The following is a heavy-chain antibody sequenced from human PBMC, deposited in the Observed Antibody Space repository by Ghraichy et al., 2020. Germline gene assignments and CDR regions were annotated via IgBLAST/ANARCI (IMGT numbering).Heavy chain of an antibody. V-gene: IGHV3-21*01. D-gene: IGHD1-26*01. CDR1: GFTFSSYS. J-gene: IGHJ3*02. Sequence: GGSLRLSCAASGFTFSSYSMNWVRQAPGKGLEWVSSISSSSSYIYYADSVKGRFTISRDNAKNSLYLQMNSLRAEDTAVYYCASGIVGATGVSVFFGYDAFDIWGQGTMVTVSS. CDR2: ISSSSSYI. CDR3: ASGIVGATGVSVFFGYDAFDI.